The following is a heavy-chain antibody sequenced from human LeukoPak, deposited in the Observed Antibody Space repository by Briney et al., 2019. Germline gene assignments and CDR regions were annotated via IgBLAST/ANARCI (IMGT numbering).Heavy chain of an antibody. Sequence: GGSLRLSCVASEFTFRSYDMHWVRQAPGKGLEWVAVISYDGSNKDYADSVKGRVTIPRDNTKNTLFLQMNSLRAEDTAVYYCAKEVRGDAFDIWGQGTMVTVSS. V-gene: IGHV3-30*18. CDR2: ISYDGSNK. CDR3: AKEVRGDAFDI. D-gene: IGHD3-16*01. J-gene: IGHJ3*02. CDR1: EFTFRSYD.